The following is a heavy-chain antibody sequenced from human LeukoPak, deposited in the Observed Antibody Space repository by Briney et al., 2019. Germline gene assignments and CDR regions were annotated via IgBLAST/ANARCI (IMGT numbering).Heavy chain of an antibody. J-gene: IGHJ4*02. CDR2: ISYDGSNK. D-gene: IGHD4-23*01. CDR1: GFTFSSYA. CDR3: AREDGEDRATVVMGYYFDY. V-gene: IGHV3-30-3*01. Sequence: QSGGSLRLSCAASGFTFSSYAMHWVRQAPGKGLEWVAVISYDGSNKYYADSVKGRFTISRDNSKNTLYLQMNSLRAEDTAVYYCAREDGEDRATVVMGYYFDYWGQGTLVTVSS.